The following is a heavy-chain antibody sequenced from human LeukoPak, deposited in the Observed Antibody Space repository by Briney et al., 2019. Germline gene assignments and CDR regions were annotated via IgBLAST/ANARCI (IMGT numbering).Heavy chain of an antibody. D-gene: IGHD1-14*01. V-gene: IGHV3-7*01. CDR2: IKTDGSAR. J-gene: IGHJ4*02. CDR1: GFSFSDYW. CDR3: ARDPESQKGRDGLDY. Sequence: GGSLRLSCVASGFSFSDYWMSWVRQAPGKGLEWVASIKTDGSARYCVDSLKGRFTISRDNAKNSLYLQMNNLRAEDTAVYYCARDPESQKGRDGLDYWGQGSLVTVAS.